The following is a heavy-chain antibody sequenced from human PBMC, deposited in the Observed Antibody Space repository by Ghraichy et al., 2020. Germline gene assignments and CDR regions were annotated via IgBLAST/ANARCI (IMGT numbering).Heavy chain of an antibody. CDR3: ARAGYYDSSGSFDY. CDR2: ISYDGSNK. D-gene: IGHD3-22*01. Sequence: GESLNISCAASGFTFSSYAMHWVRQAPGKGLEWVAVISYDGSNKYYADSVKGRFTISRDNSKNTLYLQMNSLRAEDTAVYYCARAGYYDSSGSFDYWGQGTLVTVSS. J-gene: IGHJ4*02. CDR1: GFTFSSYA. V-gene: IGHV3-30*04.